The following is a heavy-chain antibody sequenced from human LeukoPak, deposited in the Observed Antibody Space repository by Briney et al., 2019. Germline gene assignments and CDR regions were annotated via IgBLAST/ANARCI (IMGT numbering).Heavy chain of an antibody. J-gene: IGHJ4*02. CDR3: AKDSLGIPRFDD. D-gene: IGHD7-27*01. V-gene: IGHV3-23*01. Sequence: GGSLRLSCAASGFSFGIYAMHWVRQAPGKGLEWVSGISASGDVTHAADSVKGRFTISRAGNALYLQMDSLRAEDTAMYYCAKDSLGIPRFDDWGQGTLVTVSS. CDR2: ISASGDVT. CDR1: GFSFGIYA.